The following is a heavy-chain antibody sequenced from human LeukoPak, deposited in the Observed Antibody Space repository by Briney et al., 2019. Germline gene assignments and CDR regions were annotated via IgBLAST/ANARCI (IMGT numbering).Heavy chain of an antibody. CDR1: GFTFSTHW. D-gene: IGHD3-10*02. J-gene: IGHJ6*04. CDR3: AELGITMIGGV. CDR2: IKQDGSEK. Sequence: QPGGSLRLSCAASGFTFSTHWMSWVRQAPGKGLEWVANIKQDGSEKNYVDSVKGRFTISRDNTKNSLYLQMNSLRAEDTAVYYCAELGITMIGGVWGKGTTVTISS. V-gene: IGHV3-7*01.